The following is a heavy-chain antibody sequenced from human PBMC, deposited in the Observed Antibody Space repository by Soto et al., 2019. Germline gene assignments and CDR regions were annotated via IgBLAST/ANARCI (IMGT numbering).Heavy chain of an antibody. D-gene: IGHD2-2*01. CDR1: GDSVSSGNYY. CDR3: ARGMKHSSTIVVYYGLDV. J-gene: IGHJ6*02. CDR2: IYYNGST. V-gene: IGHV4-61*01. Sequence: SETLSLTCTVSGDSVSSGNYYWSWIRQPPGKGLEWIGYIYYNGSTNYNPSLKSRVTISLDTSKNQFSLKLSSVTAADTAVYYCARGMKHSSTIVVYYGLDVWGQGTTVTVSS.